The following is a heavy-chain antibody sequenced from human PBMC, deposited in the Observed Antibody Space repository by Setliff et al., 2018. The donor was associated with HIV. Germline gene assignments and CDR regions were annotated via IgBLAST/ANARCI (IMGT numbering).Heavy chain of an antibody. V-gene: IGHV4-38-2*01. D-gene: IGHD3-22*01. Sequence: SSETLSLTCAVSGYSISSGYYWGWIRQPPGKGLEWVGSIYHSGTTYYNPSLKSRVTISVDTSKNQFSLKLSSVTAADTAVYYCARHDRGGYYSLDYWGQGTLVTVSS. CDR1: GYSISSGYY. CDR2: IYHSGTT. CDR3: ARHDRGGYYSLDY. J-gene: IGHJ4*02.